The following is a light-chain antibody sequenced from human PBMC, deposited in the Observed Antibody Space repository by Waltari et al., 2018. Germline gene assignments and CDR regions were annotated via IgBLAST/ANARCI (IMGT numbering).Light chain of an antibody. CDR3: QQYYSTPPT. J-gene: IGKJ1*01. V-gene: IGKV4-1*01. CDR2: WAS. Sequence: DIVMTQSPDSLAVSLGERATIHCKSSQSVLFSSNNKNYLAWYQQKPGQPPKLLIYWASTRGSGVPDRFSGSGSGTDFTLTISSLQAEDVAVYYCQQYYSTPPTFGQGTKVEIK. CDR1: QSVLFSSNNKNY.